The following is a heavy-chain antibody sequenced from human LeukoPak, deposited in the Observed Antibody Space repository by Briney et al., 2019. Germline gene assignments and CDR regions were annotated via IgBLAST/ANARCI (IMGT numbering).Heavy chain of an antibody. CDR2: IIPIFGTA. J-gene: IGHJ5*02. V-gene: IGHV1-69*13. CDR1: GGTFSSYA. CDR3: ARALGYCSSTSCPGGFDP. D-gene: IGHD2-2*01. Sequence: ASVKVSCKASGGTFSSYAISWVRQAPGQGLEWMGGIIPIFGTANYAQKFQGRVTITADESTSTAYMELSSLRSEDTAVYYCARALGYCSSTSCPGGFDPWGQGTLVTVSS.